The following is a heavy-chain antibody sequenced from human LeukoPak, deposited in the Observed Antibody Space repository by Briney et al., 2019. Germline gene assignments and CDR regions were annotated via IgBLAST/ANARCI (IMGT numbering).Heavy chain of an antibody. V-gene: IGHV3-23*01. CDR1: GFTFSNYA. CDR2: ITGSGGST. CDR3: TKWGFYVGLIVFYDTDV. D-gene: IGHD3-9*01. J-gene: IGHJ4*02. Sequence: GASLRLSCAASGFTFSNYAMSWVRQAPGKGLEWVSAITGSGGSTWYADSMKGHFTISRDNSKNTLYLQMNSLGAEDTAVYYCTKWGFYVGLIVFYDTDVGAQETLVTFPS.